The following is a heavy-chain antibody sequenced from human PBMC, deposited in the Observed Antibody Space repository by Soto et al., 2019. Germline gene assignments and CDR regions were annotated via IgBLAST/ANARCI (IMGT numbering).Heavy chain of an antibody. V-gene: IGHV1-69*13. CDR1: GYTLTELS. J-gene: IGHJ6*02. D-gene: IGHD2-2*01. Sequence: ASVKVSCKVSGYTLTELSMHWVRQAPGKGLEWMGGIIPIFGTANYAQKFQGRVTITADESTSTAYMELSSLRSEDTAVYYCARGIVVVPAAKDEYYYYYGMDVWGQGTTVTVSS. CDR2: IIPIFGTA. CDR3: ARGIVVVPAAKDEYYYYYGMDV.